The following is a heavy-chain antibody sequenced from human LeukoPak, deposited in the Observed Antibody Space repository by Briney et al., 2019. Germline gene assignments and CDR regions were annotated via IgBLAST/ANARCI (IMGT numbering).Heavy chain of an antibody. CDR2: IYSGGST. D-gene: IGHD2-2*02. CDR1: EFSVGSNY. CDR3: AVDRYPFYS. Sequence: GGSLRLSCAASEFSVGSNYMSWVRQAPGKGLEWVSVIYSGGSTYYADSVKGRFTISRDNSKNTLYLQMNSLRAEDTAVYYCAVDRYPFYSWGQGTLVTVSS. V-gene: IGHV3-66*01. J-gene: IGHJ4*02.